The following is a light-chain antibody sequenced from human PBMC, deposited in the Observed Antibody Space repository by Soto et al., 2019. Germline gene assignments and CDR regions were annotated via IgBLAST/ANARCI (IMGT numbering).Light chain of an antibody. CDR2: DDS. Sequence: SYELTQPPSVSVAPGQTARITCGGNNIASKSVHWYQQRPGQAPVLVLYDDSNRPSGIPARFSGSNSGSTATLTISSVEAGDEADYFCQVWDISSDQYLFGAGTK. CDR3: QVWDISSDQYL. V-gene: IGLV3-21*02. J-gene: IGLJ1*01. CDR1: NIASKS.